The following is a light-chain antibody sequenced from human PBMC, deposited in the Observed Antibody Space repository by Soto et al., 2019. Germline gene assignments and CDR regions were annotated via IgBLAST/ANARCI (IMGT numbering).Light chain of an antibody. J-gene: IGKJ2*01. Sequence: DIVLTQSPGTLSLSPGERATLSCRASQTISTSYLAWYQQKPGQAPRLLIYGTSSRATDIPDRFSGSGFGTDFSLTISRLDSEDFAVYYCQHYDSSPRRYAFGQGTKLEIK. CDR2: GTS. CDR1: QTISTSY. V-gene: IGKV3-20*01. CDR3: QHYDSSPRRYA.